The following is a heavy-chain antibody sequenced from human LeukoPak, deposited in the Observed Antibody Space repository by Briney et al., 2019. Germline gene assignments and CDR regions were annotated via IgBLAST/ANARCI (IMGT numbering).Heavy chain of an antibody. CDR3: AEYISGRQYRGVY. CDR2: ISSSSTTL. CDR1: GFTFSTYN. J-gene: IGHJ4*02. D-gene: IGHD1-26*01. Sequence: PGGSLRLSCAASGFTFSTYNMICLRESPGRGREWLSYISSSSTTLLYADSVKGRFTISRDNAKNSLYLQMNSLRAEDTAVYYCAEYISGRQYRGVYWGQGTLVSVSS. V-gene: IGHV3-48*01.